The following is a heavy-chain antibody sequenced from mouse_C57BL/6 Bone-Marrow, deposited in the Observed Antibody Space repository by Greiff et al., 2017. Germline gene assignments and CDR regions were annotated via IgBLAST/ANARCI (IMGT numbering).Heavy chain of an antibody. Sequence: QVQLQQSGAELARPGASVKLSCKASGYTFTSYGISWVKQRTGQGLEWIGEIYPRSGNTYYNEKFKGKATLTADKTSSTAYMELRSLTSEESAVYFCARWNYYGSGYGYWGQGTTLTVSS. CDR3: ARWNYYGSGYGY. CDR2: IYPRSGNT. D-gene: IGHD1-1*01. V-gene: IGHV1-81*01. J-gene: IGHJ2*01. CDR1: GYTFTSYG.